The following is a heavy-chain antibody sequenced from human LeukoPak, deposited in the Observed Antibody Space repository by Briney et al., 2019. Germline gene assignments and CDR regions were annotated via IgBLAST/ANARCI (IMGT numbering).Heavy chain of an antibody. V-gene: IGHV4-30-2*01. CDR3: ARNTGSGYYFYYGMDV. Sequence: SQTLSLTCTVSGGSISSGGYYWSWIRQPPGKGLEWIGEINHSGSTNYNPSLKSRVTISVDTSKNQFSLKLSSVTAADTAVYYCARNTGSGYYFYYGMDVWGQGTTVTVSS. CDR2: INHSGST. CDR1: GGSISSGGYY. D-gene: IGHD2-15*01. J-gene: IGHJ6*02.